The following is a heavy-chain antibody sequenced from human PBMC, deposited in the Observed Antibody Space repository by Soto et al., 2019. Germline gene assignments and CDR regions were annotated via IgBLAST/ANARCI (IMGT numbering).Heavy chain of an antibody. Sequence: EVQLVQSGAEVKKPGESLKISCKGSEYTFTNSWIAWVRQMPGKGLEYMGIIYPFHSDTRYNPSFQGQVTISADRSINTAFLHSNSLRASDTAMYYCAIFSTSPSKDLSYSFFSIDVWGPGTPVTVSS. D-gene: IGHD3-3*01. CDR3: AIFSTSPSKDLSYSFFSIDV. V-gene: IGHV5-51*01. CDR2: IYPFHSDT. J-gene: IGHJ6*03. CDR1: EYTFTNSW.